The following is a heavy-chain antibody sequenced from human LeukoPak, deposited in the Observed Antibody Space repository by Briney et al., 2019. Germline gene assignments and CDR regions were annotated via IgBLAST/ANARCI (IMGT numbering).Heavy chain of an antibody. CDR2: ISAYNGNT. CDR1: GYTFTSYG. CDR3: ARRPDTAMVVEYYGMDV. J-gene: IGHJ6*02. Sequence: ASVKVSCKASGYTFTSYGISWVRQAPGQGLEWMGWISAYNGNTNYAQKLQGRVTMTRNTSISTAYMELSSLRSEDTAVYYCARRPDTAMVVEYYGMDVWGQGTTVTVSS. V-gene: IGHV1-18*01. D-gene: IGHD5-18*01.